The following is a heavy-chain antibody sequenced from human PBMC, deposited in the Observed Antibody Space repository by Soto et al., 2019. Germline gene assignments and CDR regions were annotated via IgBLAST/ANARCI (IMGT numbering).Heavy chain of an antibody. CDR1: GVTVSSNY. J-gene: IGHJ4*02. CDR3: ATHAYNYGGAYSDS. CDR2: IYSGGST. V-gene: IGHV3-66*01. D-gene: IGHD5-18*01. Sequence: EVQLVESGGGLVQPGGSLRLSCAASGVTVSSNYMSWVRQAPGKGLEWVSVIYSGGSTYYADSVKDRFTISRDNSKNTLYLQMNSLRGEDTAVYYCATHAYNYGGAYSDSWRQGTLVTVSS.